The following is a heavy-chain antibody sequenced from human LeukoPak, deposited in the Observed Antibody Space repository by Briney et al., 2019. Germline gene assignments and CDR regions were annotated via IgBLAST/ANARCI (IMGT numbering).Heavy chain of an antibody. CDR1: GYTFTSYG. D-gene: IGHD3-22*01. J-gene: IGHJ4*02. Sequence: ASVTVSCKASGYTFTSYGISWVRQAPGQGLEWMGWISAYNGNTNYAQKLQGRVTMTTDTSTSTAYMELRSLRSDDTAVYYCAREEDSSGYYLLFDYWGQGPLVTVSS. CDR2: ISAYNGNT. V-gene: IGHV1-18*01. CDR3: AREEDSSGYYLLFDY.